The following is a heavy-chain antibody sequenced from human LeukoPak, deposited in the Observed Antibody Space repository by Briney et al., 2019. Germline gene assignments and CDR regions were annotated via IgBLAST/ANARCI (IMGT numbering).Heavy chain of an antibody. D-gene: IGHD2-15*01. J-gene: IGHJ4*02. CDR2: ISAYNGNT. Sequence: ASVKVSCKASGYTFTSYGISWVRQAPGQGLEWMGWISAYNGNTNYAQKLQGRVTMTRDTSTSTVYMELSSLRSEDTAVYYCASTRRPPYCSGGSCYDDYWGQGTLVTVSS. CDR3: ASTRRPPYCSGGSCYDDY. V-gene: IGHV1-18*01. CDR1: GYTFTSYG.